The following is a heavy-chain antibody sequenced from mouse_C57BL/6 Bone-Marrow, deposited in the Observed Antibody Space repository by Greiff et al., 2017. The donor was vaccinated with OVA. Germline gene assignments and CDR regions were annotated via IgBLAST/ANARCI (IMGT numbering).Heavy chain of an antibody. J-gene: IGHJ3*01. CDR3: ARAEDWGWFAY. CDR1: GFTFSDYY. Sequence: EVKLVESEGGLVQPGSSMKLSCTASGFTFSDYYMAWVRQVPEKGLEWVANINYDGSSTYYLDSLKSRFIISRDNAKNILYLQMSSLKSEDTATYYCARAEDWGWFAYWGQGTLVTVSA. D-gene: IGHD4-1*01. V-gene: IGHV5-16*01. CDR2: INYDGSST.